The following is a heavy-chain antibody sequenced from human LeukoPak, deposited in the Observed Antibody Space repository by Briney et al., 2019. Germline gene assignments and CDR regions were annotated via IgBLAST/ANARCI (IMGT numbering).Heavy chain of an antibody. CDR3: AKDFGDYLGVYYGMDV. CDR2: ISWNSGSI. Sequence: PGGSLRLSCAASGFTFSSYWMHWVRQAPGKGLEWVSGISWNSGSIGYADSVKGRFTISRDNAKNSLYLQMNSLRAEDTALYYCAKDFGDYLGVYYGMDVWGQGTTVTVSS. V-gene: IGHV3-9*01. CDR1: GFTFSSYW. J-gene: IGHJ6*02. D-gene: IGHD4-17*01.